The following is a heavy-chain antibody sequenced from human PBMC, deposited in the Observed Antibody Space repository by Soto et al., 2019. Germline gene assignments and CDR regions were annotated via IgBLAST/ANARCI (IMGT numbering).Heavy chain of an antibody. J-gene: IGHJ4*02. CDR1: GFTLSSYA. V-gene: IGHV3-30-3*01. D-gene: IGHD1-26*01. CDR3: ARDFVVGALDY. CDR2: ISYDGSNK. Sequence: QVQLVESGGGVVQPGRSLRLSCAASGFTLSSYAMHWVRQAPGKGLEWVAVISYDGSNKYYADSVKGRFTISRDNSKNTLYLQMNSLRAEYTAVYYCARDFVVGALDYWGQGTLVTVSS.